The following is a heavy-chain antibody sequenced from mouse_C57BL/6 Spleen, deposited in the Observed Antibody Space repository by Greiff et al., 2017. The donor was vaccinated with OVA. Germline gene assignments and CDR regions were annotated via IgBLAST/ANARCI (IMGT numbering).Heavy chain of an antibody. CDR3: ARDYVYYAMDY. Sequence: EVQLQESGGGLVKPGGSLKLSCAASGFTFSDYGMHWVRQAPEKGLEWVAYISSGSSTIYYADTVKGRFTISRDNAKNTLFLQMTSLRSEDTAMYYCARDYVYYAMDYWGQGTSVTVSS. CDR2: ISSGSSTI. V-gene: IGHV5-17*01. D-gene: IGHD2-4*01. CDR1: GFTFSDYG. J-gene: IGHJ4*01.